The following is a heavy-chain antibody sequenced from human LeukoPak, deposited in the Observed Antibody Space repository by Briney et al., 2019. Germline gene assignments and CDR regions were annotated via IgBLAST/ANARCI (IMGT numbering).Heavy chain of an antibody. D-gene: IGHD6-13*01. CDR3: ARDTWVAAAGTSDY. CDR1: GYTFTSYG. CDR2: ISAYNGNT. Sequence: ASVKVSCKASGYTFTSYGISWVRQAPGQGLEWMGWISAYNGNTNYAQKLQGRVTMTTDTSTSTAYMELRSLRSDDTAVYYCARDTWVAAAGTSDYWGQGTLVTVSS. J-gene: IGHJ4*02. V-gene: IGHV1-18*01.